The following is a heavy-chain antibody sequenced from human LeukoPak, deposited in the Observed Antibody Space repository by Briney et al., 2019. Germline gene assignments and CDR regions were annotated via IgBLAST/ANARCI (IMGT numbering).Heavy chain of an antibody. Sequence: GGSLRLSCAASGFTFDDYAMHWVRQAPGKGLEWVSLISWDGGSTYYADSVKGRFTISRDNSKNSLYLQMNSLRAEDTALYYCAKGGSSTSWNDYFDYWGQEPWSPSPQ. CDR3: AKGGSSTSWNDYFDY. V-gene: IGHV3-43D*04. CDR1: GFTFDDYA. CDR2: ISWDGGST. J-gene: IGHJ4*01. D-gene: IGHD2-2*01.